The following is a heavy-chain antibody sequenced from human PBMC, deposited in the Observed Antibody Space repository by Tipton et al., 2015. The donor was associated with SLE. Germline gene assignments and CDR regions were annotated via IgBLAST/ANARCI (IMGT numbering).Heavy chain of an antibody. CDR2: IYSGGNT. Sequence: SLRLSCAASGFTVSSNYMSWVRQAPGKGLEWVSAIYSGGNTYYADSVKGRFTISRDNSKNTLYLQMNSLRAEDTAVYYCAREDVYYYDSSAHVMDVWGQGTAVTVSS. D-gene: IGHD3-22*01. CDR3: AREDVYYYDSSAHVMDV. CDR1: GFTVSSNY. J-gene: IGHJ6*02. V-gene: IGHV3-66*01.